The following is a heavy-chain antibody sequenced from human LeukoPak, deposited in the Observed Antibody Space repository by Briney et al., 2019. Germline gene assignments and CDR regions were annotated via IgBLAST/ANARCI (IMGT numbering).Heavy chain of an antibody. CDR1: GFTFSSYW. CDR2: IKQDGSEK. Sequence: GGSLRLSCAASGFTFSSYWMSWVRQAPAKGLEWVANIKQDGSEKYYVDSVKGRFTISRDNAKNSLYLQMNSLRAEDTAMYYCANLYYYDSSGYDAFDIWGQGTMVTVSS. D-gene: IGHD3-22*01. J-gene: IGHJ3*02. CDR3: ANLYYYDSSGYDAFDI. V-gene: IGHV3-7*01.